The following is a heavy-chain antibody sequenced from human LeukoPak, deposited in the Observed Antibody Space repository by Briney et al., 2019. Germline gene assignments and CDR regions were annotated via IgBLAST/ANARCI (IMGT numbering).Heavy chain of an antibody. CDR2: IKQDGSEK. CDR1: GFTFISYW. V-gene: IGHV3-7*01. CDR3: ARDRSVRGVIGYFDY. J-gene: IGHJ4*02. Sequence: GGSLRLSCAASGFTFISYWLTWVRQAPGKGLEWVANIKQDGSEKYYVGSVKGRFTISRDNAKNSLYLQMNSLRAEDTAVYYCARDRSVRGVIGYFDYWGQGTLVTVSS. D-gene: IGHD3-10*01.